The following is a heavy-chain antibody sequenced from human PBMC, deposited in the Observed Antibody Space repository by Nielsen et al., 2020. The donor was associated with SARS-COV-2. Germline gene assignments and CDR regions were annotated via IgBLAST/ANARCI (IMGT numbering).Heavy chain of an antibody. D-gene: IGHD6-13*01. V-gene: IGHV3-33*01. J-gene: IGHJ4*02. CDR2: IWYDGSNK. CDR3: ARVEAAAGYSATGEPLFDY. Sequence: WIRQPPGKGLEWVAVIWYDGSNKYYADSVKGRFTISRDNSKNTLYLQMNSLRAEDTAVYYCARVEAAAGYSATGEPLFDYWGQGTLVTVSS.